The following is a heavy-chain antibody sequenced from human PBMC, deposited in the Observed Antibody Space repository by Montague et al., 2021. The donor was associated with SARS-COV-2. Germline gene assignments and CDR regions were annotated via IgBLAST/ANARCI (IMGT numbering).Heavy chain of an antibody. D-gene: IGHD3-22*01. CDR3: ARLPYFYDSTHAFDI. V-gene: IGHV4-39*01. Sequence: LRLSCTVSGGSISSSSYYWGWLRQPPGKGLEWIGNIFYSGSTYYNTSLKSRVTISVDTSKNQFSLRLSSVTAADTAVYYCARLPYFYDSTHAFDIWGQGTMVTVSS. J-gene: IGHJ3*02. CDR1: GGSISSSSYY. CDR2: IFYSGST.